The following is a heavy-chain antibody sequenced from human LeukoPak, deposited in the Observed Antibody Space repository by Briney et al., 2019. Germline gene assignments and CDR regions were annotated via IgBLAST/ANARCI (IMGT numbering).Heavy chain of an antibody. V-gene: IGHV1-2*02. Sequence: ASVKVSCKSSGYTFNGYYMHWVRQAPGQGLEWMGWINPNSGGTNYAQKFQGRVTMTRDTSISTAYMELSRLRSDDTAVYYCARDVEHYYDSSGYKDYWGQGTLVTVSS. D-gene: IGHD3-22*01. J-gene: IGHJ4*02. CDR3: ARDVEHYYDSSGYKDY. CDR1: GYTFNGYY. CDR2: INPNSGGT.